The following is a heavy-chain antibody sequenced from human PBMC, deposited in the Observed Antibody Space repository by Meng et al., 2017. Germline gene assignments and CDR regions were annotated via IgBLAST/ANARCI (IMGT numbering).Heavy chain of an antibody. CDR2: IIPIFGTA. Sequence: QVRRSGAWVKKPGSSVKFACKASGCTFTSYAISWVRQSLGQGLEGMGGIIPIFGTANDAQKFQYTVTIAADESTSTANMELSSLRSEDTAVYYCASPKIGRRGSLDYWGQGTLVTVSS. V-gene: IGHV1-69*01. J-gene: IGHJ4*02. CDR1: GCTFTSYA. CDR3: ASPKIGRRGSLDY. D-gene: IGHD3-16*01.